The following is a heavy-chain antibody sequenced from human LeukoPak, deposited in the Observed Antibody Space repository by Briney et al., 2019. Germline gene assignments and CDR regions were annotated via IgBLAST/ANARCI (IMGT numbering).Heavy chain of an antibody. CDR3: AKDYYYGSGSYYLLNY. CDR2: ISSSSRTI. D-gene: IGHD3-10*01. J-gene: IGHJ4*02. CDR1: GFTFSSYS. V-gene: IGHV3-48*01. Sequence: PGGSLRLSCAASGFTFSSYSMNWVRQAPGKGLEWVSYISSSSRTIYYADSVKGRFTISRDNAKNSLYLQMNSLRAEDTAVYYCAKDYYYGSGSYYLLNYWGQGTLVTVSS.